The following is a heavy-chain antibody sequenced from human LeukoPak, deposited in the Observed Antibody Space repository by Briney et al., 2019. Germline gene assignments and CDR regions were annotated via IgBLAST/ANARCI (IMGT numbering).Heavy chain of an antibody. CDR3: SRSPSLGGNYWGFDY. J-gene: IGHJ4*02. D-gene: IGHD1-26*01. Sequence: GPPLRLSCTASGFPFSTYWMHWVRQAPGKGLVWVSRLSPDGSSSTSADSVKGRFTVSRDNSKNTPYLQMDSLRVKDTAVNSGSRSPSLGGNYWGFDYGGQGTLVTVS. CDR2: LSPDGSSS. CDR1: GFPFSTYW. V-gene: IGHV3-74*03.